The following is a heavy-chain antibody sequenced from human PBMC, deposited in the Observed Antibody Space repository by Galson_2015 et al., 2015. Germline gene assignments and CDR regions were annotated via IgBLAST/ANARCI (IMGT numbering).Heavy chain of an antibody. CDR3: ARAVGDYCSGGSCFYYYYYYMDV. V-gene: IGHV3-53*01. CDR2: T. J-gene: IGHJ6*03. Sequence: TYYADSVKGRFTISRDNSKNTLYLQMNSLRAEDTAVYYCARAVGDYCSGGSCFYYYYYYMDVWGKGTTVTVSS. D-gene: IGHD2-15*01.